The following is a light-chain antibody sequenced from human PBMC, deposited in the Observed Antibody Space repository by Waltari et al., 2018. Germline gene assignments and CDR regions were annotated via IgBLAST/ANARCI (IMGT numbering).Light chain of an antibody. J-gene: IGKJ4*01. CDR2: AAS. CDR1: KGISNW. CDR3: QHASSVPN. V-gene: IGKV1-12*01. Sequence: DIQMTQSPSSVSASVGARVTITCRASKGISNWLAWYQQRPGEGPKLLIVAASDLKSGVPSRFSGSGSGTDFARTISSLQAEDFATYYCQHASSVPNVGGGTRVEIK.